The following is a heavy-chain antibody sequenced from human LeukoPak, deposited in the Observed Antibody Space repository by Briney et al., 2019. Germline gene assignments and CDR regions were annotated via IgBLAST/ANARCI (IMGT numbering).Heavy chain of an antibody. D-gene: IGHD3-16*01. CDR2: ISNSGSA. CDR3: AGYDHSNYLAY. Sequence: SETLSLTCTVSGVSISTNYWNWIRQSPEKGLEWIGYISNSGSADRHPSLESRVTISLDPSKNQLSLSLSSVTAADTAVYFCAGYDHSNYLAYWGQGARVTVSS. J-gene: IGHJ4*02. V-gene: IGHV4-59*13. CDR1: GVSISTNY.